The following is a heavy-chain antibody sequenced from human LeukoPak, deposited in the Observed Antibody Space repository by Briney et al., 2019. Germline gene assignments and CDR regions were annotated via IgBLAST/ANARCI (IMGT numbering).Heavy chain of an antibody. CDR3: AKEPPAAGPYFDY. CDR1: GFTFSSYR. V-gene: IGHV3-48*01. CDR2: ISSSSSTI. Sequence: GGSLRLSCAASGFTFSSYRMNWVRQAPGKGLEWVSYISSSSSTIYYADSVKGRFTISRDNAKNSLYLQMNSLRAEDTAVYYCAKEPPAAGPYFDYWGQGTLVTVSS. J-gene: IGHJ4*02. D-gene: IGHD6-13*01.